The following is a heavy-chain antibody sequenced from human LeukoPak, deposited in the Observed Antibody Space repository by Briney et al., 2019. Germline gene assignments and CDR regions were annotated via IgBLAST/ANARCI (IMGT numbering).Heavy chain of an antibody. J-gene: IGHJ5*02. V-gene: IGHV4-30-4*07. D-gene: IGHD1-1*01. CDR1: GGSISSGDYS. CDR3: AREGTAGTNLNWFDP. CDR2: ISYSGST. Sequence: SQTLSLTCAVSGGSISSGDYSWSWIRQPPGKGLEWIGYISYSGSTNFNPSLKSRVTISVDTSKNQFSLKLSSVTAADTAVYYCAREGTAGTNLNWFDPWGQGTLVTVSS.